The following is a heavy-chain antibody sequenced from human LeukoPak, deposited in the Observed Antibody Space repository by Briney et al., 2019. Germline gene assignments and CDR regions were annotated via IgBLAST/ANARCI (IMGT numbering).Heavy chain of an antibody. CDR3: ARDHYSNYDVTGYDY. D-gene: IGHD4-11*01. CDR2: INPSGGST. J-gene: IGHJ4*02. V-gene: IGHV1-46*01. Sequence: GASVKVSCKASGYTFTSYYMHWVRQAPGQGLEWMGIINPSGGSTSYAQKFQGRVTMTRDTSTSTAYMELRSLRSDDTAVYYCARDHYSNYDVTGYDYWGQGTLVTVSS. CDR1: GYTFTSYY.